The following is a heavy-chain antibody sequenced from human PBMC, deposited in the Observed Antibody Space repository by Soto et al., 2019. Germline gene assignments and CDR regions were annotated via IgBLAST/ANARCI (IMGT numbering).Heavy chain of an antibody. D-gene: IGHD6-13*01. J-gene: IGHJ5*02. CDR1: GFTFSSYS. Sequence: EVQLVESGGGLVQPGGSLRLSCAASGFTFSSYSMNWVRQAPGKGLEWVSYISSSSSTIYYADSVKGRFTISRDNTKNSLYLQMTSLRAEETAVYYCARLPERIAEIGWFDPWCQGTLVTVSS. CDR2: ISSSSSTI. V-gene: IGHV3-48*01. CDR3: ARLPERIAEIGWFDP.